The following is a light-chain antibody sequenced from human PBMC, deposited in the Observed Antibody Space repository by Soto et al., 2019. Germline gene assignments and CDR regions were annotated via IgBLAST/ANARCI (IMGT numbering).Light chain of an antibody. CDR1: QSLSNTY. CDR2: GAS. V-gene: IGKV3D-7*01. Sequence: EIVMTQSPVTLSLSPGDRATLSCRASQSLSNTYISWYQQKPWQDPRLLIYGASTRATGIPARFSGSGSGTEFTLTISSLQPEDFALYYCHQDFDLPLTFGGGTKVEIK. CDR3: HQDFDLPLT. J-gene: IGKJ4*01.